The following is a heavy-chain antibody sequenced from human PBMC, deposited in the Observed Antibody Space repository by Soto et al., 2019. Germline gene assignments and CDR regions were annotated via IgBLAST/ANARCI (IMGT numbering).Heavy chain of an antibody. Sequence: SETLSLTCSVSGDSINSDKYYWGWIRQPPGKGLEWIGSIYYRGNTYYNPSLQTRVTISLDKSKSQFSLKLNSVTAADSAVFFCARLEGLATISYYFDFWGQGALVTVSS. CDR3: ARLEGLATISYYFDF. V-gene: IGHV4-39*01. J-gene: IGHJ4*02. CDR1: GDSINSDKYY. CDR2: IYYRGNT. D-gene: IGHD3-9*01.